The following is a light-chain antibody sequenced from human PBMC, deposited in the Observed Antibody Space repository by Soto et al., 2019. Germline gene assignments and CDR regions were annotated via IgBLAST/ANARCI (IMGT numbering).Light chain of an antibody. J-gene: IGKJ1*01. CDR2: GAS. V-gene: IGKV3-20*01. Sequence: EIFVTQSPATLSVTRWETATLSWGASQSVTSRYLAWYQQRPGQAPRLLIYGASNRATGIPDRFSGSGSGTDFTLTITRLEPEDFAMYYCQRYDSFRTFGQGTKVDI. CDR3: QRYDSFRT. CDR1: QSVTSRY.